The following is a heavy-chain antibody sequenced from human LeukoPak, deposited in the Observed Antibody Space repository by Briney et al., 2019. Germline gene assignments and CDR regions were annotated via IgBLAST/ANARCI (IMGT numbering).Heavy chain of an antibody. V-gene: IGHV3-7*01. Sequence: GGSLRLSCAASGFTFSSYWMSWVRQAPGEGLEWVAKIKQDGSEKYYVDSVKRRFTISRDNAKNSLYLQMNSLRAEDTAVYYSAIEAADGAEGYWNSVRYYFDYWGQGTLVTVSS. CDR2: IKQDGSEK. CDR3: AIEAADGAEGYWNSVRYYFDY. D-gene: IGHD2-15*01. J-gene: IGHJ4*02. CDR1: GFTFSSYW.